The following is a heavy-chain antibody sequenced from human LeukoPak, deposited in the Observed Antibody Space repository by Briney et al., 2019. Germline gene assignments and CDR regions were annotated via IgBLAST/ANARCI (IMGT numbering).Heavy chain of an antibody. D-gene: IGHD3-16*01. CDR2: IYYSGST. CDR3: ARLITYNWLDP. CDR1: GGSISSSSYY. Sequence: SETLSLTCTVSGGSISSSSYYWGWIRQPPGKGLEWIGSIYYSGSTYYNPSLKSRVTISVDTSKNQFSLKLSSMTAADTAVYYCARLITYNWLDPWGQGTQVTVSS. J-gene: IGHJ5*02. V-gene: IGHV4-39*01.